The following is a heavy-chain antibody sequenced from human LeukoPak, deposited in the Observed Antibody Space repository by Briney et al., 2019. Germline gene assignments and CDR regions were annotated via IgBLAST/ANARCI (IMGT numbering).Heavy chain of an antibody. CDR1: GGSISRYY. D-gene: IGHD2-2*01. CDR3: AGHTDYQLRSGYYYRMDV. CDR2: IYYSGST. Sequence: PSETLSLTCTVSGGSISRYYWSWIRQPPGKGLEWIGYIYYSGSTNSNPSLKSRVTISVDTSKNQFSLKLSSVTAADTAVYYCAGHTDYQLRSGYYYRMDVWGQGTTVTVSS. J-gene: IGHJ6*02. V-gene: IGHV4-59*08.